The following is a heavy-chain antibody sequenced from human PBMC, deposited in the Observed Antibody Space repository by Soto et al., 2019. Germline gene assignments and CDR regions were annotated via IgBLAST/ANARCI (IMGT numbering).Heavy chain of an antibody. CDR1: GGSITSRSSY. J-gene: IGHJ4*02. CDR2: FFSGST. CDR3: ATTRGLAVGGSFNY. Sequence: QLQLQESGPGLVRPSETLSLTCSVSGGSITSRSSYWAWIRQPPGKGLKWIGTFFSGSTFSNPSLRSRVTISKDTSRNQFSLKLTSVAATDTAMYYCATTRGLAVGGSFNYWGQGALVTVSS. D-gene: IGHD6-13*01. V-gene: IGHV4-39*01.